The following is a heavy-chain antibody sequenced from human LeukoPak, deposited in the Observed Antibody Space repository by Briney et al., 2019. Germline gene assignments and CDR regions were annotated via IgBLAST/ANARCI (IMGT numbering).Heavy chain of an antibody. CDR1: GYTFTSYY. D-gene: IGHD5-24*01. CDR3: AREITRMATIMRLYAFDI. V-gene: IGHV1-46*01. J-gene: IGHJ3*02. Sequence: ASVKVSCKASGYTFTSYYMHWVRQAPGQGLEWMGIINPSGGSTSYAQKFQGRVTMTRDMSTSTVYMELSRLRSDDTAVYYCAREITRMATIMRLYAFDIWGQGTMVTVSS. CDR2: INPSGGST.